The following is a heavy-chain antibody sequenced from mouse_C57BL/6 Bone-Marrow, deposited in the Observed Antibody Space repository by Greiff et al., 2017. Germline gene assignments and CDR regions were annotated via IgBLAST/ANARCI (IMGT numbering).Heavy chain of an antibody. Sequence: QVHVKQPGAELVKPGASVKLSCKASGYTSTSYWMHWVKQRPGQGLEWIGMIHPNSGSTNYNEKFKSKATLTVDKSSSTAYMQLSSLTSEDSAVYYCARWGSLFGYWGQGTTLTVSS. V-gene: IGHV1-64*01. J-gene: IGHJ2*01. CDR1: GYTSTSYW. CDR2: IHPNSGST. CDR3: ARWGSLFGY.